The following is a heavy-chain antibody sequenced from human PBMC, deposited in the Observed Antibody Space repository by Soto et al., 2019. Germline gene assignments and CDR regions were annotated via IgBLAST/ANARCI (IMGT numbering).Heavy chain of an antibody. CDR2: ISAYNGNT. V-gene: IGHV1-18*01. Sequence: VASVKVSCKASGYTFTSYGISWVRQAPGQGLEWMGWISAYNGNTNYAQKLQGRVTMTTDTSTSTAYMELRSLRSDDTAVYYCARDRMGYCSGGSCYAPVYWGQGTLVTVSS. CDR1: GYTFTSYG. D-gene: IGHD2-15*01. J-gene: IGHJ4*02. CDR3: ARDRMGYCSGGSCYAPVY.